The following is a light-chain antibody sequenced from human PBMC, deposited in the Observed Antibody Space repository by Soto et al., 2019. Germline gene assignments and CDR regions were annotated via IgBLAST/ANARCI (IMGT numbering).Light chain of an antibody. CDR2: GAT. CDR1: QHIASW. CDR3: QQANSFPVT. J-gene: IGKJ4*01. Sequence: DIQMTQSPSYVSASVGDRVTITCRASQHIASWLAWYQQKPGKAPQLLIYGATTLHTGVPSRFSGSGSGTEFTLTITSLPPEDFATFYCQQANSFPVTFGGGTKVE. V-gene: IGKV1-12*01.